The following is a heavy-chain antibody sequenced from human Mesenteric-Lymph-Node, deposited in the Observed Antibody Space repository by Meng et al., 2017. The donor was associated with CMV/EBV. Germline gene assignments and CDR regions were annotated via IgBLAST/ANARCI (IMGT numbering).Heavy chain of an antibody. D-gene: IGHD2-2*01. J-gene: IGHJ5*02. CDR2: INPSGGST. CDR1: GSTFTTYY. CDR3: AREPVPAAVQGWFDP. Sequence: SGSTFTTYYGHWVRQAPGQGLEYIGRINPSGGSTNYAQKFQGGVTMTRNTSTSTVYMELNSLRSEDTAVYYCAREPVPAAVQGWFDPWGQGTLVTVSS. V-gene: IGHV1-46*01.